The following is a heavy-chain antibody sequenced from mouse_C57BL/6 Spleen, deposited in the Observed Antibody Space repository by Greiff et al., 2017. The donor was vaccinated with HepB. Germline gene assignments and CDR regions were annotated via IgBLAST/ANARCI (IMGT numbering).Heavy chain of an antibody. Sequence: QVQLQQPGAELVKPGASVKLSCKASGYTFTSYWMHWVKQRPGQGLEWIGMIHPNSGSTNYNEKFKSKATLTVDKSSSTAYMQLSSLTSEDSAVYYCAREEVMNDYDLFAHWGQGTLVTVAA. D-gene: IGHD2-4*01. V-gene: IGHV1-64*01. CDR1: GYTFTSYW. CDR3: AREEVMNDYDLFAH. CDR2: IHPNSGST. J-gene: IGHJ3*01.